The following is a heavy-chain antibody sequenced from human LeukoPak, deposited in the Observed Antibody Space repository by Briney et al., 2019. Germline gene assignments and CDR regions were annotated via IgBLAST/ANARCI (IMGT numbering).Heavy chain of an antibody. CDR1: GYTFTGYY. J-gene: IGHJ4*02. Sequence: ASVKVSCKASGYTFTGYYMHWVRQAPGQGLEWMGWINPNSGGTNYAQKFQGRVTMTRDTSISTAYMELSRLRSDDTAVYYCARSITMVRGAIYISDYWGQGTLVTVSS. V-gene: IGHV1-2*02. CDR2: INPNSGGT. CDR3: ARSITMVRGAIYISDY. D-gene: IGHD3-10*01.